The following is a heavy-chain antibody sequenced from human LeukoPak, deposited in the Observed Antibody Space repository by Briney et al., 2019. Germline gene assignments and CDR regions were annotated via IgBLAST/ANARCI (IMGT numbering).Heavy chain of an antibody. J-gene: IGHJ3*02. CDR2: ISGSGGST. CDR1: GFTFSSYA. CDR3: AKARQGAFDI. V-gene: IGHV3-23*01. Sequence: GGSLRLSCAASGFTFSSYAMSWVHQAPGKGLEWVSAISGSGGSTYYADSVKGRFTISRDDSKNTLYLQMNSLRAEDTAVYYCAKARQGAFDIWGQGTMVTVSS.